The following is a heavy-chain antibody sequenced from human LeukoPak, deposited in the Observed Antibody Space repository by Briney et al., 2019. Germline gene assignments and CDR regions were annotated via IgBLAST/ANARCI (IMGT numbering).Heavy chain of an antibody. V-gene: IGHV3-7*01. CDR3: ARSGHYSGRFDF. D-gene: IGHD2-15*01. J-gene: IGHJ4*02. CDR1: GFTFSDSW. Sequence: GGSLRLSCAASGFTFSDSWMTWVRQAPGKGLEWVATIKFDGTEKQYVDSVKGRFSISRDNAEKSLFLQMQSLRPEDTAVYYCARSGHYSGRFDFWGQGTLVTVSS. CDR2: IKFDGTEK.